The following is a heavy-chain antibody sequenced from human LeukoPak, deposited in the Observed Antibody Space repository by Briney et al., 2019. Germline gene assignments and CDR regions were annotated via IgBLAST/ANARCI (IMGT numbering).Heavy chain of an antibody. D-gene: IGHD1-26*01. CDR2: IYSGGST. Sequence: PGGSLRLSCAASGFTVSSNYLSWVRQAPGKGLEWVSVIYSGGSTYYADSVKRRFTISRDNSKNTLYLQVNSLRAEDTAVYYCAREDEWELLYYWGQGTLVTVSS. V-gene: IGHV3-53*01. CDR1: GFTVSSNY. CDR3: AREDEWELLYY. J-gene: IGHJ4*02.